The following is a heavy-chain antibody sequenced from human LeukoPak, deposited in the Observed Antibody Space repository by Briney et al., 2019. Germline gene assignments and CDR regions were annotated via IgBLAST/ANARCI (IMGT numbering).Heavy chain of an antibody. CDR1: GDTFTSYG. CDR3: AKTPGHSGWYNWFDP. Sequence: GASVKVSCKASGDTFTSYGISWVRQAPGQGLEWMGWISPYNGNTNFAQKLQDRVTMTTDTSTSTAYMELRSLTSDDTAVYYCAKTPGHSGWYNWFDPWGQGTLVTVSS. V-gene: IGHV1-18*01. CDR2: ISPYNGNT. J-gene: IGHJ5*02. D-gene: IGHD6-19*01.